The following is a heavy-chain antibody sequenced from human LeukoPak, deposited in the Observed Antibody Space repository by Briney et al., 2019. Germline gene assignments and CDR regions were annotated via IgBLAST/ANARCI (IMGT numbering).Heavy chain of an antibody. D-gene: IGHD2-2*02. V-gene: IGHV1-2*02. CDR3: ARNPPYCTSTSCYNDY. CDR1: GYTFTIYY. CDR2: INPNSGAT. Sequence: ASVKVSCKASGYTFTIYYMHWVRQAPGQGLDWMGWINPNSGATTYAQRFQGRVTMTRDTSISTAYMELSGLTSDDTAVYYCARNPPYCTSTSCYNDYWGQGTLVTVSS. J-gene: IGHJ4*02.